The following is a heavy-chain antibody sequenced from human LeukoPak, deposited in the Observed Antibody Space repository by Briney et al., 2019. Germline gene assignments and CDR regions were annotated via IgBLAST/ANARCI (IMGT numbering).Heavy chain of an antibody. J-gene: IGHJ3*02. Sequence: SCKASGYTFTSYYMHWVRQAPGKGLEWVAVISYDGSNKYYADSVKGRFTISRDNSKNTLYLQMNSLRAEDTAVYYCAKELTLVDTAMDIWGQGTMVTVSS. V-gene: IGHV3-30*18. CDR1: GYTFTSYY. CDR2: ISYDGSNK. CDR3: AKELTLVDTAMDI. D-gene: IGHD5-18*01.